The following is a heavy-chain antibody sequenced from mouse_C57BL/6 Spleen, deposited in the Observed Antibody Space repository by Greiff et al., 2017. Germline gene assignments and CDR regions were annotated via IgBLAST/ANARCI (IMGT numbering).Heavy chain of an antibody. CDR2: ISSGSSTI. CDR1: GFTFSDYG. V-gene: IGHV5-17*01. CDR3: ARAGTTVPHWYFDV. D-gene: IGHD1-1*01. Sequence: EVKVVESGGGLVKPGGSLKLSCAASGFTFSDYGMHWVRQAPEKGLEWVAYISSGSSTIYYADTVKGRFTISRDNAKNTLFLQMTSLRSEDTAMYYCARAGTTVPHWYFDVWGTGTTVTVSS. J-gene: IGHJ1*03.